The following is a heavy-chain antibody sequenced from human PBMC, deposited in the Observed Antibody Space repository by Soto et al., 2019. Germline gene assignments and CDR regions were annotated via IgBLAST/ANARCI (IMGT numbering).Heavy chain of an antibody. Sequence: SETLSLTCTVSGGSISSSSYYWGWILHPPGKGLEWIGSIYYSVSTYYNPSLKSRVTISVDTSKNQFSLKLSSVTAADTAVYYFAGHARGDNTMVFGYASDIWGKGKIVSVSS. CDR2: IYYSVST. CDR3: AGHARGDNTMVFGYASDI. V-gene: IGHV4-39*01. D-gene: IGHD3-10*01. CDR1: GGSISSSSYY. J-gene: IGHJ3*02.